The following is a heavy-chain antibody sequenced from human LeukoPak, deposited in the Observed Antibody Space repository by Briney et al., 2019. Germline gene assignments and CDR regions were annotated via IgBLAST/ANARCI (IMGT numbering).Heavy chain of an antibody. D-gene: IGHD5-18*01. V-gene: IGHV3-23*01. CDR3: ANIKYSYGYHDMDV. J-gene: IGHJ6*02. Sequence: GGSLRLSCAASGFTFSSYAMGWVRQAPGKGLEWVSAISGSGGSTYYADSVKGRFTISRDNSKNTLYLQMNSLRAEDTAVYYCANIKYSYGYHDMDVWGQGTTVTVSS. CDR2: ISGSGGST. CDR1: GFTFSSYA.